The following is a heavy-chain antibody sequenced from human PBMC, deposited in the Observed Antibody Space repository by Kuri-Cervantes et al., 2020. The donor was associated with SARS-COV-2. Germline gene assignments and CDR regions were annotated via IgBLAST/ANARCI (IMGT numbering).Heavy chain of an antibody. CDR1: GFTFSSYA. J-gene: IGHJ6*02. D-gene: IGHD6-13*01. CDR2: ISYDGSNK. V-gene: IGHV3-30*04. CDR3: ARAPGYQYFYYGMDV. Sequence: GESLKISCAASGFTFSSYAMHWVRQAPGKGLEWVAVISYDGSNKYYADSVKGRFTISRDNDKNSLFLQMNSLTDEDTAVYYCARAPGYQYFYYGMDVWGQGTAVTVSS.